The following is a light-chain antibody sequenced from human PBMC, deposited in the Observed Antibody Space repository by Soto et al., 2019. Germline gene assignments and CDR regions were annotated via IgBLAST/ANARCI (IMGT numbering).Light chain of an antibody. Sequence: DIVFTQSPGTLSFSPGDRATLSCRASQNINSNYLAWYQQKPGQSPRLLIYGASSRATGIPDRFSGSGSGTDFTLTISRLEPEDFAVYSCQQYGSSPLTLGGGTKVDIK. J-gene: IGKJ4*01. CDR3: QQYGSSPLT. CDR2: GAS. CDR1: QNINSNY. V-gene: IGKV3-20*01.